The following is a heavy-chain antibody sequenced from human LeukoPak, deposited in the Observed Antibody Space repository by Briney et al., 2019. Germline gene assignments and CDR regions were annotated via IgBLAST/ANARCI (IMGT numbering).Heavy chain of an antibody. V-gene: IGHV4-39*07. Sequence: SETLSLTCTVSGGSISSSSYYWGWIRQPPGKGLEWIGSIYYSGSTYYNPSLKSRVTISVDTSKNQFSLKLSSVTAADTAVCYCAREILEYDSSGYFDYWGQGTLVTVSS. D-gene: IGHD3-22*01. CDR3: AREILEYDSSGYFDY. J-gene: IGHJ4*02. CDR2: IYYSGST. CDR1: GGSISSSSYY.